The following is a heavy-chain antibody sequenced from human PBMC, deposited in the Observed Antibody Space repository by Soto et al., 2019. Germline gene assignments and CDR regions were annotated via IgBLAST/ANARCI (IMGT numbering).Heavy chain of an antibody. CDR2: FFIGGTT. CDR1: GGSISSYY. Sequence: SETLSLTCTVSGGSISSYYWSWIRQPPGKGLEWIASFFIGGTTYYNPPLKSRVTTSVDTSKNQFSLKLSSVTAADTAVYYCARPHARSTGYSSGPFDYWGQGTLVTVSS. V-gene: IGHV4-59*05. D-gene: IGHD6-19*01. CDR3: ARPHARSTGYSSGPFDY. J-gene: IGHJ4*02.